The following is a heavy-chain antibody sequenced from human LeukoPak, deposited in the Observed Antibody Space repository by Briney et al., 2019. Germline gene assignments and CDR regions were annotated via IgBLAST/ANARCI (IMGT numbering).Heavy chain of an antibody. J-gene: IGHJ4*02. CDR3: VRDIRQVGAFLYFDY. CDR1: GFTFGSYT. CDR2: INQDGSDT. Sequence: GRSLRLSCAASGFTFGSYTIHWVRQAPGKGLEWVANINQDGSDTYYVDSVKGRFTISRDNAKNSLYLQMNSLRAEDTAVYYCVRDIRQVGAFLYFDYWGQGTLVTVSS. V-gene: IGHV3-7*03. D-gene: IGHD1-26*01.